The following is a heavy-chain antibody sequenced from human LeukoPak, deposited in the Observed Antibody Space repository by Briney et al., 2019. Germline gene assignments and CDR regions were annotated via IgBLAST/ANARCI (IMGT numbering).Heavy chain of an antibody. CDR1: GYTFTGFY. CDR2: INPNSGDT. CDR3: ARDRALKEQWRGKVFDI. D-gene: IGHD6-19*01. V-gene: IGHV1-2*02. J-gene: IGHJ3*02. Sequence: ASVKVSCKASGYTFTGFYMHWVRQAPGQGLEWMGWINPNSGDTNYVQKFQGRVTMTRDTSISTAYMELSRLRSDDTAVYYCARDRALKEQWRGKVFDIWGQGTMITVSS.